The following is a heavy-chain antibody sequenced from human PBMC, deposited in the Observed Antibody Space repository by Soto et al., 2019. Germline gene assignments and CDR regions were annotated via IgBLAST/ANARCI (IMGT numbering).Heavy chain of an antibody. CDR3: ARGRYGDY. V-gene: IGHV1-18*01. D-gene: IGHD1-1*01. Sequence: QVHLVQSGAEVKKPGASVKVSCKGSGYAFTTYGITWVRQAPGQGLEWMGWISAHNGNTNYAQKLQGRVTVTRDTSTSTAYMELRSRRSADTAVYYGARGRYGDYWGQGDLVTVSS. CDR2: ISAHNGNT. J-gene: IGHJ4*02. CDR1: GYAFTTYG.